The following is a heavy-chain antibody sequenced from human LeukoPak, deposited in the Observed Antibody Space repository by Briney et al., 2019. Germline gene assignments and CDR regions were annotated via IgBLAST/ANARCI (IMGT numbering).Heavy chain of an antibody. CDR1: GFTFDDCA. Sequence: GRSLRLSCTASGFTFDDCAMHWVRQAPGKGLEWVSGISWNSGSIGYADSVKGRFTISRDNAKNSLYLQMNSLRAEDTALYYCAKDSPYSSSWSFDYWGQGTLVTVSS. V-gene: IGHV3-9*01. J-gene: IGHJ4*02. D-gene: IGHD6-13*01. CDR2: ISWNSGSI. CDR3: AKDSPYSSSWSFDY.